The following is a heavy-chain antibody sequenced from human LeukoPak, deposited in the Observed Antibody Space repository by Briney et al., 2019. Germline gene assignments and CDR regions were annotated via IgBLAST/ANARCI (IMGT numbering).Heavy chain of an antibody. CDR1: GGSISSGDYY. Sequence: SQTLSLTCTVSGGSISSGDYYWSWIRQPPGKGREGIGYIDYSGCTYYNPALKSRVTISVDTSTNQSSLTLSPVTAADTAVYYCARLKPEWFGEPTNWFDPWGQGTLVTVSS. J-gene: IGHJ5*02. D-gene: IGHD3-10*01. CDR2: IDYSGCT. V-gene: IGHV4-30-4*08. CDR3: ARLKPEWFGEPTNWFDP.